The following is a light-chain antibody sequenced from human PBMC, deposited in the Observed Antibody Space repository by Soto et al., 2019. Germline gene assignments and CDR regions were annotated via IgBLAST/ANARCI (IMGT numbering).Light chain of an antibody. V-gene: IGKV3-11*01. J-gene: IGKJ2*01. CDR3: QQRSSWPYT. CDR2: DAS. Sequence: EIVLTQSPATLSLSPGERATLSCRASQSVSGYLAWYQQNPGQAPRLLIYDASHRATGIPARFSGSGSGTDFTLTISSLEPEDFAVYYCQQRSSWPYTFGQGTKLEIK. CDR1: QSVSGY.